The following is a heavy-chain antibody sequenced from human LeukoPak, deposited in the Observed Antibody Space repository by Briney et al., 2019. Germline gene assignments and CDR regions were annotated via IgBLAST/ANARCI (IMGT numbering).Heavy chain of an antibody. J-gene: IGHJ4*02. D-gene: IGHD3-22*01. V-gene: IGHV3-7*01. Sequence: PGGALRLSCAASGFSFSSYWKSWVRPAREKGEEWVANIKHGGSAKCSVDSVKGQITISRYNAENSLYLQRNSLRAEDTAVYYCARGWGGGGYDYRYYDSSGYYDYCGQGTLVTVSS. CDR2: IKHGGSAK. CDR1: GFSFSSYW. CDR3: ARGWGGGGYDYRYYDSSGYYDY.